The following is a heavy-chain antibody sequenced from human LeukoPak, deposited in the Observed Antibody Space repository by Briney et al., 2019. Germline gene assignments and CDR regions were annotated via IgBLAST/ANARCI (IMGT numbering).Heavy chain of an antibody. V-gene: IGHV3-30*18. Sequence: GRSLTLSCAASGFIFSSYAMYWVRQAPGKGPVWGIVILYDGSNKYYGDSEKGRVTICRDNSKSTLYLQTNPLRVEHAAVYYGAKDRVEGNQRRAQFDSWGQGTLVTVSS. CDR3: AKDRVEGNQRRAQFDS. CDR1: GFIFSSYA. D-gene: IGHD1-14*01. CDR2: ILYDGSNK. J-gene: IGHJ4*02.